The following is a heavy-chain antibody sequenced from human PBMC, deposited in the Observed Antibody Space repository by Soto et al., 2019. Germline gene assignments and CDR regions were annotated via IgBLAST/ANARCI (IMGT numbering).Heavy chain of an antibody. J-gene: IGHJ6*02. V-gene: IGHV3-48*02. CDR2: ISSSSTTI. Sequence: EVQLVESGGGLVQPGGSLRLSCAASGSTFSTYNMNWVRQAPGKGLEWVSYISSSSTTIYYADSVKGRFTISRDSAKNSLYLEMNSLRDEDTAVYYCARDQQLGAYYYGMDVWGQGTTVTVSS. CDR3: ARDQQLGAYYYGMDV. D-gene: IGHD6-13*01. CDR1: GSTFSTYN.